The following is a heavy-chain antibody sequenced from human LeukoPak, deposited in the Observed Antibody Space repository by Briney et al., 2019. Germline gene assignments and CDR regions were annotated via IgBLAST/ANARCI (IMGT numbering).Heavy chain of an antibody. V-gene: IGHV1-69*13. CDR3: AGDIDSSLGGHWFDP. J-gene: IGHJ5*02. CDR1: GGTFSSYA. CDR2: IIPIFGTA. Sequence: SVKVSCKASGGTFSSYAISCGRQAPGQGLEWMGGIIPIFGTANYAQKFQGRVKITEDESTSTAYIELSSPRSEVPAVPYFAGDIDSSLGGHWFDPWGQGTLVTVSS. D-gene: IGHD3-22*01.